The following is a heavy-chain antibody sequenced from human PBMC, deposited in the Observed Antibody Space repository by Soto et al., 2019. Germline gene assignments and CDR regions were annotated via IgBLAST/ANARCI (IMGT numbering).Heavy chain of an antibody. D-gene: IGHD3-3*01. Sequence: PSETLSLTCTVSGGSISIYYWSWIRQPPGKGLEWIGYIYYSGSTNYNPSLKSRVTISVDTSKNQFSLKLSSVTAADTAVYYCARTTPITIFGVVRNLFDPWGQGTLVTVSS. V-gene: IGHV4-59*08. J-gene: IGHJ5*02. CDR1: GGSISIYY. CDR3: ARTTPITIFGVVRNLFDP. CDR2: IYYSGST.